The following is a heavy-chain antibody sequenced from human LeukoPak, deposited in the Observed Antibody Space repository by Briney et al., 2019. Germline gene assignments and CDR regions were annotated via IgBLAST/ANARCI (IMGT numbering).Heavy chain of an antibody. D-gene: IGHD2-15*01. CDR1: GYTFPSYY. J-gene: IGHJ6*02. CDR2: INPSGGST. Sequence: ASVKVSCKASGYTFPSYYMHWVRQAPGQGLEWMGIINPSGGSTSYAQKLQGRVTMTRDTSTSTVYMELSSLRSEDTAVYYCARSWVVAPPSSGMDVWGQGTTVTVSS. CDR3: ARSWVVAPPSSGMDV. V-gene: IGHV1-46*01.